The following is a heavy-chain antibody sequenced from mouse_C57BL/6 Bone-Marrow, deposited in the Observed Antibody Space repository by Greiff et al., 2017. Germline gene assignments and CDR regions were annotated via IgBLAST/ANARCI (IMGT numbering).Heavy chain of an antibody. J-gene: IGHJ4*01. CDR2: IDPENGDT. Sequence: VKLQQSGAELVRPGASVTLSCTASGFNIQDDYMHWVKQRPEKGLEWIGWIDPENGDTEYASKVKGKATITAETSANTAYLQLSSLTSEDTAVYYCTTYSAMDYWGQGTSVTVSS. CDR3: TTYSAMDY. CDR1: GFNIQDDY. V-gene: IGHV14-4*01.